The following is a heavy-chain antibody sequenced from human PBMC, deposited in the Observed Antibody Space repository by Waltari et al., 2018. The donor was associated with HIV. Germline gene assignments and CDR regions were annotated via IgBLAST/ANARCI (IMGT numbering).Heavy chain of an antibody. CDR2: ISSSGGTI. V-gene: IGHV3-48*03. J-gene: IGHJ4*02. D-gene: IGHD2-15*01. CDR3: AREKAVVADY. CDR1: GFTFSSYE. Sequence: EVQLVESGGGLVQPVGSLRLSCAASGFTFSSYEMNWVRQAPGKGLEWVSYISSSGGTIYYADAVKGRFTISRDNAKRTLYLQMNSLRAEDTAVYYCAREKAVVADYWGQGTLVTVSS.